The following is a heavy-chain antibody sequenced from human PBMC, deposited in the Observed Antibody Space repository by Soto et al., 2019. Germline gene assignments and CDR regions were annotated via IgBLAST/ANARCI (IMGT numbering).Heavy chain of an antibody. V-gene: IGHV4-30-2*01. CDR2: IYHSGST. J-gene: IGHJ4*02. D-gene: IGHD6-19*01. CDR3: APARGFGAVAGDY. CDR1: GGSISSGGYS. Sequence: QLQLQESGSGLVKPSQTLSLTCAVSGGSISSGGYSWSWIRQPPGKGLEWIGYIYHSGSTYYNPSPKGPVPITVGKSKNQFSPKPSSVAAADPAVDYRAPARGFGAVAGDYWGQGTLVTVPS.